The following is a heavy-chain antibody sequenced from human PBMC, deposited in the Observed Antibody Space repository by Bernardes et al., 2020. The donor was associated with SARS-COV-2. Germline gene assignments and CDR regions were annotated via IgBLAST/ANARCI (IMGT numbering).Heavy chain of an antibody. CDR2: INHSGST. V-gene: IGHV4-34*01. Sequence: SETLTLTCAVYGGSFSGYYWSWIRQPPGKGLEWIGGINHSGSTNYNPSLKSRVTISVDTSKNQFSLKLGSVTAADTAVYYCARGRPVTIFGVVIRYYYGMDVWGQGTTVTVSS. CDR3: ARGRPVTIFGVVIRYYYGMDV. D-gene: IGHD3-3*01. J-gene: IGHJ6*02. CDR1: GGSFSGYY.